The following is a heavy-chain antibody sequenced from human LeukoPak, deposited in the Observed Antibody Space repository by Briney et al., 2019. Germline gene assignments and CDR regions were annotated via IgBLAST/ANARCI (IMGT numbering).Heavy chain of an antibody. CDR2: IKIEIYGGTT. Sequence: GGSLRLSCTGSGFTFGDYTVSWVRQAPGKGLEWLCSIKIEIYGGTTNYAASVRGRFTISREDSKTIAYLDMDSLRIEDTAVYFCTRGGEVVINRPIDYWGQGTLVTVSS. CDR3: TRGGEVVINRPIDY. CDR1: GFTFGDYT. J-gene: IGHJ4*02. D-gene: IGHD3-22*01. V-gene: IGHV3-49*04.